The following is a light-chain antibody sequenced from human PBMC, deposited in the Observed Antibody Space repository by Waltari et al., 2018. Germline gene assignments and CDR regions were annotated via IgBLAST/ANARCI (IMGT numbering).Light chain of an antibody. V-gene: IGKV3-11*01. CDR2: DAS. CDR3: HQRSNWPRT. J-gene: IGKJ5*01. Sequence: EIVMPQSPATLSLSPGERATLSCRASQSVSTYVTWYQQKPGQAPRLLIYDASNRATGIPARFSGSWSGTDFTLTISSLEPEDCAIYYCHQRSNWPRTFGQGTRLEI. CDR1: QSVSTY.